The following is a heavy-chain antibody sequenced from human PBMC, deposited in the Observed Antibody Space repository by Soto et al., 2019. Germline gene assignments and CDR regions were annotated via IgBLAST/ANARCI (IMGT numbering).Heavy chain of an antibody. J-gene: IGHJ6*02. D-gene: IGHD6-13*01. CDR2: ISGSGGNT. Sequence: EVLLLESGGGLVQPGGSLRLSCAASGFTFSSYAMSWVRQAPGKGLERVSGISGSGGNTYYADSVKGRFTSSRDNSQKALYLQMNSLRAEDTAVYYCAKAPKGNYYYGMDVWGQGTTVTVSS. CDR3: AKAPKGNYYYGMDV. V-gene: IGHV3-23*01. CDR1: GFTFSSYA.